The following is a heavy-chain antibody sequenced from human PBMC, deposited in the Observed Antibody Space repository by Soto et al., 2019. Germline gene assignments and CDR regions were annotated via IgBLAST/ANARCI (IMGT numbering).Heavy chain of an antibody. D-gene: IGHD5-12*01. CDR3: SRVAGGYGNWYFDL. CDR2: IWYDGGNK. V-gene: IGHV3-33*01. CDR1: GFTFRSYG. J-gene: IGHJ2*01. Sequence: QVQLVESGGGVVQPGGSLGLSCSASGFTFRSYGMVWVRQAPGKGLEWGAIIWYDGGNKYYADSVKGRFAISRDNSKNTLYLQMNSLSADDTAVYYCSRVAGGYGNWYFDLWGRGTLVTVSS.